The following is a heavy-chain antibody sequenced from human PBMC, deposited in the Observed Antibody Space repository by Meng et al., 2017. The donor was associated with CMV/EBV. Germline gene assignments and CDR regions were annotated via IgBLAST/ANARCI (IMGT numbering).Heavy chain of an antibody. CDR3: AKGGEGYSYGYDY. Sequence: GGSLRLSCAASGFTFSSYAMSWVRQAPGKGLEWVSVIYSGGSSTYYADSGKGRFTISRDNSKNTLYLQMNSLRAEDTAVYYCAKGGEGYSYGYDYRGQGTLVTVSS. CDR2: IYSGGSST. D-gene: IGHD5-18*01. CDR1: GFTFSSYA. V-gene: IGHV3-23*03. J-gene: IGHJ4*02.